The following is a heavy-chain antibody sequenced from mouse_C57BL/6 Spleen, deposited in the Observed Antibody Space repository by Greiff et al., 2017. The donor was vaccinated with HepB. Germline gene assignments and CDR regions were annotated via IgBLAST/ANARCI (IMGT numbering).Heavy chain of an antibody. D-gene: IGHD1-1*01. CDR1: GYTFTDYY. V-gene: IGHV1-76*01. CDR3: ARGTVVAPYFDY. J-gene: IGHJ2*01. CDR2: IYPGSGNT. Sequence: VKLLESGAELVRPGASVKLSCKASGYTFTDYYINWVKQRPGQGLEWIARIYPGSGNTYYNEKFKGKATLTAEKSSSTAYMQLSSLTSEDSAVYFCARGTVVAPYFDYWGQGTTLTVSS.